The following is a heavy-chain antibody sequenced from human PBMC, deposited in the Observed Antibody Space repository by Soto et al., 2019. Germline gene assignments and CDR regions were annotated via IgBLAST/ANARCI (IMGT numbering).Heavy chain of an antibody. CDR3: ARDRQSSGWLVAFDI. D-gene: IGHD6-19*01. V-gene: IGHV3-53*04. CDR1: GFTVSSNY. J-gene: IGHJ3*02. CDR2: IFTGGST. Sequence: EVQLVESGGGLVQPGGSLRLSCAASGFTVSSNYMSWVRQAPGKGLEWVSVIFTGGSTYYADSVKGRFTISRHSSMNTVYLQMDSLRAEDTAVYYCARDRQSSGWLVAFDIWGQGTRVTVSS.